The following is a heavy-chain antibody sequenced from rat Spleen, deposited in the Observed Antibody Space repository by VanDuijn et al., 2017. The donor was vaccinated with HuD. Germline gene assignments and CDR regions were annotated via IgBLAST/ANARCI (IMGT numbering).Heavy chain of an antibody. J-gene: IGHJ4*01. V-gene: IGHV2S12*01. CDR3: TRDWKDGSYYYGVMDA. CDR1: GFSLTSNG. D-gene: IGHD1-12*02. CDR2: ISSGGST. Sequence: QVQLKESGPGLVQPSQTLSLTCTVSGFSLTSNGVSWVRQPPGKGLEWIAAISSGGSTYYNSALKSRLSISRDTAKSQVFLKMNSLQTEEAAFYCCTRDWKDGSYYYGVMDAWGQGASVTVSS.